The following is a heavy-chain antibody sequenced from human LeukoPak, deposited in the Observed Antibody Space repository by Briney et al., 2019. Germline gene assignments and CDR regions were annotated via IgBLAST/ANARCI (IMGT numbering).Heavy chain of an antibody. V-gene: IGHV3-15*01. CDR1: GFTLTNAW. Sequence: GGSLRLSCAASGFTLTNAWMSWVRQPPGKGREWVGRVRSKTDGGTTDYAAPVKGRFTISRDDSKNTLYLQMDSLKTEDTAVYYCTTAYSYGQTRADYWGQGTLVTVSS. D-gene: IGHD5-18*01. CDR2: VRSKTDGGTT. CDR3: TTAYSYGQTRADY. J-gene: IGHJ4*02.